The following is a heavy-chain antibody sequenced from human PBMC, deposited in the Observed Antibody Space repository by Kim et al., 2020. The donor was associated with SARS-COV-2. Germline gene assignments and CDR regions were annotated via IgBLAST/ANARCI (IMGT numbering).Heavy chain of an antibody. CDR1: GFTFSSYA. Sequence: GGSLRLSCSASGFTFSSYAMHWVRQAPGKGLEYVSAISSNGGSTYYADSVKGRFTISRDNSKNTLYLQMSSLRPEDTAVYYCVKGAGTVYYYYGMDVWGQGTTVTVSS. CDR2: ISSNGGST. J-gene: IGHJ6*02. CDR3: VKGAGTVYYYYGMDV. V-gene: IGHV3-64D*09.